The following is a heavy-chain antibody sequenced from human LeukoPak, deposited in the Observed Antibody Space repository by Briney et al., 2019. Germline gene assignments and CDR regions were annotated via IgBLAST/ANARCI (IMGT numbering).Heavy chain of an antibody. V-gene: IGHV4-34*01. CDR3: ARVNVDYGPSAFDI. CDR1: GGSFSGYY. CDR2: ITHSGST. D-gene: IGHD4-17*01. Sequence: PSETLSLTCAVYGGSFSGYYWSWIRQPPGKGVGWIGEITHSGSTNYNPSLKSRVTISVDTSKNQFSLKLSSLTAADTAVYYCARVNVDYGPSAFDIWGQGTMVTVSS. J-gene: IGHJ3*02.